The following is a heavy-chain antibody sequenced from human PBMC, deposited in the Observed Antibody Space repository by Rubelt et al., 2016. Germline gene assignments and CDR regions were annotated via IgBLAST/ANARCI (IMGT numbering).Heavy chain of an antibody. J-gene: IGHJ4*02. Sequence: RQPPGKGLEWVGSIYYSGSTYYNPSLKSRVTISVDKSKNQFSLKLSSVTAADTAVYYCASVPRFLEWLAFDYWGQGTLVTVSS. CDR2: IYYSGST. CDR3: ASVPRFLEWLAFDY. V-gene: IGHV4-39*07. D-gene: IGHD3-3*01.